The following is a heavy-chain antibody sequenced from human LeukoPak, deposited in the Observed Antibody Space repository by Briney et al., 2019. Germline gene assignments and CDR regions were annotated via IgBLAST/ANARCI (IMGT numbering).Heavy chain of an antibody. CDR3: ARDAESYAFDI. CDR2: ISYDGSNK. J-gene: IGHJ3*02. CDR1: GFTFSSYA. D-gene: IGHD3-10*01. Sequence: GGSLRLSCAASGFTFSSYAMHWVRQAPGKGLEWVAVISYDGSNKYYADSVKGRFTISRDNSKNTLYLQMNSVRAEDTAVYYCARDAESYAFDIWGQGTMVTVSS. V-gene: IGHV3-30-3*01.